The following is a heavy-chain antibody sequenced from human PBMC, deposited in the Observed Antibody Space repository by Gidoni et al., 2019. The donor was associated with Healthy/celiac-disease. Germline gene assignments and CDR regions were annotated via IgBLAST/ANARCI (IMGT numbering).Heavy chain of an antibody. V-gene: IGHV3-48*02. CDR3: ARDSLRFLEWLLSGDGMDV. Sequence: EVQLVESGGGLVQSGGSLRLSCAASGFTFSSYSMNWVRQAPGKGLEWVSYIRSSSSTIYYADSVKGRFTISRDNAKNSLYLQMNSLRDEDTAVYYCARDSLRFLEWLLSGDGMDVWGQGTTVTVSS. J-gene: IGHJ6*02. D-gene: IGHD3-3*01. CDR1: GFTFSSYS. CDR2: IRSSSSTI.